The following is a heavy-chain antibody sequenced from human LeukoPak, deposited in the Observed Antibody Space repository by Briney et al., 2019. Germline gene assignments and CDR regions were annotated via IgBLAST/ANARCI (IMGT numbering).Heavy chain of an antibody. J-gene: IGHJ4*02. Sequence: PGGSLRLSCAASGFTFSSYAMHWARQAPGKGLEWVAVISYDGSNKYYADSVKGRFTISRDNSKNTLYLQMNSLRAEDTAVYYCARDYYDSSGGDYWGQGTLVTVSS. CDR2: ISYDGSNK. V-gene: IGHV3-30-3*01. CDR1: GFTFSSYA. CDR3: ARDYYDSSGGDY. D-gene: IGHD3-22*01.